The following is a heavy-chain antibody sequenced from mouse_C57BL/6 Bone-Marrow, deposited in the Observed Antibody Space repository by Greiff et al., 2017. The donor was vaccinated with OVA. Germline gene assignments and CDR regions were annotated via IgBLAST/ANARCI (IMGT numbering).Heavy chain of an antibody. J-gene: IGHJ2*01. Sequence: VQLQQSVAELVRPGASVKLSCTASGFNIKNPYMHWVKQRPEQGLEWIGRIDPANGNTKYAPKFQGKATITADTSSNTAYLQLSSLTSEDTAIYYCASLNDYDVDYWGQGTTLTVSS. CDR3: ASLNDYDVDY. CDR2: IDPANGNT. CDR1: GFNIKNPY. V-gene: IGHV14-3*01. D-gene: IGHD2-4*01.